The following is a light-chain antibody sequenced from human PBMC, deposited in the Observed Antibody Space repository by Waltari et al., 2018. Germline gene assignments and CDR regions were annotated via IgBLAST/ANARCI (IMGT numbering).Light chain of an antibody. CDR3: QAWDSSPV. Sequence: SYELTQPPIVSVSPGQTASITCSGDKLGDKYACWYQQKPGQSPVLVIYQDTKRPSGIPERFSGSNSGNTATLTISGTQAMDEADYYCQAWDSSPVFGGGTKLTVL. CDR1: KLGDKY. CDR2: QDT. J-gene: IGLJ2*01. V-gene: IGLV3-1*01.